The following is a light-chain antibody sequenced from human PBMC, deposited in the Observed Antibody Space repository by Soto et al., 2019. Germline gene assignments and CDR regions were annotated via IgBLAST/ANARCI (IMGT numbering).Light chain of an antibody. V-gene: IGKV3D-11*02. CDR3: QQNSNLQAT. CDR2: GAS. Sequence: EIVLTQSPATVSFSAFEGSTLSCRASQSVGSYFAWYQQKPGQPPRLLIYGASTRVTGIPDRISGSGSGTDFSLTISSLEPGDSAVYYCQQNSNLQATFGQGTKVDIK. CDR1: QSVGSY. J-gene: IGKJ1*01.